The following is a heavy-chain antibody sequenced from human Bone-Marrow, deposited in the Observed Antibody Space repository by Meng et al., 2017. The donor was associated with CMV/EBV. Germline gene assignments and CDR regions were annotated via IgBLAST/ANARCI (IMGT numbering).Heavy chain of an antibody. CDR1: GFTFSSYW. J-gene: IGHJ4*02. V-gene: IGHV3-7*01. CDR2: IKQGGSEK. D-gene: IGHD1-26*01. Sequence: GESLKISCAASGFTFSSYWMSWVRQAPGKGLEWVANIKQGGSEKNYVDSVQGRFTISRDNAKNSLYVEMNSLRVEDTGVYYCARGLGAPDYWGQGTLVTVSS. CDR3: ARGLGAPDY.